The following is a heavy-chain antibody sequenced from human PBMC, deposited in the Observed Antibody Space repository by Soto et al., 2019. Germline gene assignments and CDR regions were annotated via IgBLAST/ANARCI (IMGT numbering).Heavy chain of an antibody. V-gene: IGHV3-23*01. CDR3: AKEVTMVRGVIDY. J-gene: IGHJ4*02. CDR2: ISGSAGCT. Sequence: GGSLGLSCAASGFILSHYTMNWVRQSPGKGLEWVAAISGSAGCTYYADSVKGRFTISRDNSKNTLYLQMNSLRAEDTAVYYCAKEVTMVRGVIDYWGQGTLVTVSS. CDR1: GFILSHYT. D-gene: IGHD3-10*01.